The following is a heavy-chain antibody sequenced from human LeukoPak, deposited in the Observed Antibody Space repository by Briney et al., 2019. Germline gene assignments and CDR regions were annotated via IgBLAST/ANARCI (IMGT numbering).Heavy chain of an antibody. D-gene: IGHD3-22*01. Sequence: PGGSLRPSCAASGFTFSSYGMHWVRQAPGKGLEWVAFIRYDGSNKYYADSVKGRFTISRDNSRNTLYLQMNSLRAEDTAVYYCAKVDPGTYYYDSSGYYKFWGQGTLVTVSS. CDR2: IRYDGSNK. CDR1: GFTFSSYG. J-gene: IGHJ4*02. V-gene: IGHV3-30*02. CDR3: AKVDPGTYYYDSSGYYKF.